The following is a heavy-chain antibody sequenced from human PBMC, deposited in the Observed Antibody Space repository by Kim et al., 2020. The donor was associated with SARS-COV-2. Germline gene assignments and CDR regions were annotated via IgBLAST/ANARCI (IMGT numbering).Heavy chain of an antibody. V-gene: IGHV4-34*01. D-gene: IGHD1-26*01. Sequence: SETLSLTCAVYGGSFSGYYWSWIRQPPGKGLEWIGEINHSGSTNYNPSLKSRVTISVDTSKNQFSLKLSSVTAADTAVYYCASNSGSYFRSHYYYGMDVWGQGTTVTVSS. J-gene: IGHJ6*02. CDR3: ASNSGSYFRSHYYYGMDV. CDR2: INHSGST. CDR1: GGSFSGYY.